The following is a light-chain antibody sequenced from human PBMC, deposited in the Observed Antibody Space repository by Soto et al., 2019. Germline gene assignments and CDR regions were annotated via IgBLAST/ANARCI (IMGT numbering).Light chain of an antibody. V-gene: IGKV3-15*01. J-gene: IGKJ2*01. Sequence: EILMTQSPATLSVSPGERATLSCRASQSVSHNLAWYQQKPGQAPRLLFYGASIGAIGIPARFSGSGSGTEFTLTISSLQSEDFAIYYCQQSNNWPYTFGQGTKLEIK. CDR1: QSVSHN. CDR3: QQSNNWPYT. CDR2: GAS.